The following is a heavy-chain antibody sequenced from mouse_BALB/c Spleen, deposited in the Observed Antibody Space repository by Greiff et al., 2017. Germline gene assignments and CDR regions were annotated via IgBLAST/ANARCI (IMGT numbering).Heavy chain of an antibody. V-gene: IGHV1-12*01. J-gene: IGHJ4*01. D-gene: IGHD1-1*01. CDR1: GYTFTSYN. Sequence: QGQLQQPGAELVKPGASVKMSCKASGYTFTSYNMHWVKQTPGQGLEWIGAIYPGNGDTSYNQKFKGKATLTADKSSSTAYMQLSSLTSEDSAVYYCARPRDYYGSFYAMDYWGQGTSVTVSS. CDR3: ARPRDYYGSFYAMDY. CDR2: IYPGNGDT.